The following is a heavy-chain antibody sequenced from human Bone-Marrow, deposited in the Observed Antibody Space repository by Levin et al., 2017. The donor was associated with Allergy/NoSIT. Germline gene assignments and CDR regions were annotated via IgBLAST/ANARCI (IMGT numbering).Heavy chain of an antibody. CDR3: AGGRDYYYYMDV. CDR2: VSAYNGNT. V-gene: IGHV1-18*01. CDR1: GCTLTNYA. J-gene: IGHJ6*03. Sequence: ASVKVSCKASGCTLTNYAIGWVRQAPGQGLEWMGWVSAYNGNTNYAQKFQGRVTMTTDTSTSTAYVELKNLRSDDPAVYYWAGGRDYYYYMDVWGKGTTVTVSS.